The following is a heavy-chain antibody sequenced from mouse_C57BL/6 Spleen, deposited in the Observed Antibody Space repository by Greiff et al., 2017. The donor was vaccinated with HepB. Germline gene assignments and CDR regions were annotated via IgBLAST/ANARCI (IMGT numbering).Heavy chain of an antibody. Sequence: DVMLVESGGGLVKPGGSLKLSCAASGFTFSDYGMHWVRQAPEKGLEWVAYISSGSSTIYYADTVKGRFTISRDNAKNTLFLQMTSLRSEDTAMYYCARRAYYYAMDYWGQGTSVTVSS. CDR3: ARRAYYYAMDY. CDR2: ISSGSSTI. J-gene: IGHJ4*01. D-gene: IGHD6-1*01. V-gene: IGHV5-17*01. CDR1: GFTFSDYG.